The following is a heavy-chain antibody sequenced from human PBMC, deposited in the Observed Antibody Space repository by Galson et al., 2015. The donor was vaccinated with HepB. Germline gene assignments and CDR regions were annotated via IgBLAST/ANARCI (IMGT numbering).Heavy chain of an antibody. J-gene: IGHJ4*02. D-gene: IGHD5-18*01. CDR2: INTNTGNP. V-gene: IGHV7-4-1*02. Sequence: SVKVSCKASGYTFTSYAMNWVRQAPGQGLEWMGWINTNTGNPTYAQGFTGRFVSSLDTSASTAYLQISSLKAEDTAVYYCARGKGGYSYGSQAVFSLDYWGQGTLVTVSS. CDR3: ARGKGGYSYGSQAVFSLDY. CDR1: GYTFTSYA.